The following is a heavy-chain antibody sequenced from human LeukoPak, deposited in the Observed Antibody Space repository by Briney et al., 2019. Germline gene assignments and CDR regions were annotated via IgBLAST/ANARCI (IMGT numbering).Heavy chain of an antibody. J-gene: IGHJ6*03. Sequence: GASVKVSCKVSGYTLTELSMHWVRQAPGKGLEWMGGFDLEDGETIYAQKFQGRVTMTEDTSTDTAYMELSSLRSEDTAVYYCATVGATSYYYMDVWGKGTTVTVSS. D-gene: IGHD1-26*01. V-gene: IGHV1-24*01. CDR3: ATVGATSYYYMDV. CDR1: GYTLTELS. CDR2: FDLEDGET.